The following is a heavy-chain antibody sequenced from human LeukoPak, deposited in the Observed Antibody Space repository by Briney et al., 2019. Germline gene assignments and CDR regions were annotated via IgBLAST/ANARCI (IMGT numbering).Heavy chain of an antibody. Sequence: ASVKVSCKASGYAFTGYYIHWVRQAPGQGLEWMGWIHPNSGGTNYAQKFQGRVTMTRDTSISTAYMELSRLRSDDTAVYYCARGLYYYDSSGTGDWGQGTLVTVSS. D-gene: IGHD3-22*01. V-gene: IGHV1-2*02. CDR1: GYAFTGYY. CDR3: ARGLYYYDSSGTGD. CDR2: IHPNSGGT. J-gene: IGHJ4*02.